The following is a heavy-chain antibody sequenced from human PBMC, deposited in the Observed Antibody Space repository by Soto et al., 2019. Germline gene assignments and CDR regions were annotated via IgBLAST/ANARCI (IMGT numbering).Heavy chain of an antibody. D-gene: IGHD3-22*01. J-gene: IGHJ4*02. CDR3: ARQFAGLYYYDSSGQGLFDY. Sequence: GESLKISCKGSGYSFTSYWIGWVRQMPGKGLEWMGIIYPGDSDTRYSPSFQGQVTISADKSISTAYLQWSSLKASDTAMYYCARQFAGLYYYDSSGQGLFDYWGQGTLVTVSS. V-gene: IGHV5-51*01. CDR1: GYSFTSYW. CDR2: IYPGDSDT.